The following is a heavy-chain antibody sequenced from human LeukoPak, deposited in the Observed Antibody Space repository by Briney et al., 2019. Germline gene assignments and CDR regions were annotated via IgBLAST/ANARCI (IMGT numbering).Heavy chain of an antibody. CDR1: GGTFSSYA. CDR3: ARGVAAADTLNLDY. J-gene: IGHJ4*02. D-gene: IGHD6-13*01. V-gene: IGHV1-69*04. Sequence: ASVKVSCKASGGTFSSYAISWVRQAPGQGLEWMGRIIPILGIANYAQKFQGRVTITADKSTSTAYMELRSLRSEGTAVYYCARGVAAADTLNLDYWGQGTLVTVSS. CDR2: IIPILGIA.